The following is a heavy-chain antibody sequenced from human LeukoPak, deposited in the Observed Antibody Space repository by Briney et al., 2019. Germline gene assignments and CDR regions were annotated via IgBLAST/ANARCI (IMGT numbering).Heavy chain of an antibody. CDR2: IHAADSNT. CDR1: GYSFTNYW. D-gene: IGHD4-17*01. Sequence: EESLQISCRDSGYSFTNYWIGWVRQMPGKGLEWMGIIHAADSNTKYSPSFQGQVTISADKSINTAYLQWSGLKASDTAMYYCAGARNGDYRWDYWGQGTLVTVSS. J-gene: IGHJ4*02. CDR3: AGARNGDYRWDY. V-gene: IGHV5-51*01.